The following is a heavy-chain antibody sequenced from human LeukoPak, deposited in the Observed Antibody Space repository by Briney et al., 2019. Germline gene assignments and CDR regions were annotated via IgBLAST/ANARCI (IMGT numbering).Heavy chain of an antibody. Sequence: SQTLSLTCTVSGGSISSGSYYWSWIRQPAGKGLEWIGRIYTSGSTNYNPSLRSRVTISVDTSKNQFSLKLSSVTAADTAVYYCARDANDFWSGYSDYWGQGTLVTVSS. V-gene: IGHV4-61*02. CDR2: IYTSGST. D-gene: IGHD3-3*01. CDR1: GGSISSGSYY. J-gene: IGHJ4*02. CDR3: ARDANDFWSGYSDY.